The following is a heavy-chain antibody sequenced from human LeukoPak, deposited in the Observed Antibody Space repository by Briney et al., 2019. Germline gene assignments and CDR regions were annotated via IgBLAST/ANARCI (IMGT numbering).Heavy chain of an antibody. V-gene: IGHV3-23*01. Sequence: GGSLRLSCAASGFTFSSYAMSWVRQAPGKGLEWVSAISGSGGSTYYADSVKGRFTISRDNSTNTLYLQMNSLRAKDTGVYYWAKDAATRIVVGLVWYFDYWGQGTLVTVSS. CDR1: GFTFSSYA. CDR3: AKDAATRIVVGLVWYFDY. CDR2: ISGSGGST. D-gene: IGHD3-22*01. J-gene: IGHJ4*02.